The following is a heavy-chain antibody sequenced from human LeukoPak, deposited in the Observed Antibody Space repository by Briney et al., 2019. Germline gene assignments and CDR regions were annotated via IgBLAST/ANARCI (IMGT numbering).Heavy chain of an antibody. Sequence: SETLSLTCTVSGGSISTYYWSWIRQPPGKGLEWIGYIYYSGSTNYNPSLKSRVTISVDTSKNEFSLKMSSVTAADTAVYYCTRDSGTTGEVKFDPWGQGTLVAVSS. D-gene: IGHD3-10*01. CDR3: TRDSGTTGEVKFDP. J-gene: IGHJ5*02. CDR2: IYYSGST. CDR1: GGSISTYY. V-gene: IGHV4-59*12.